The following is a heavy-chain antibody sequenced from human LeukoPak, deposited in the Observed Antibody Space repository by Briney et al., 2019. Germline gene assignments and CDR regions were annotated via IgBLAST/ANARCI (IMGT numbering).Heavy chain of an antibody. CDR3: AGRRSSGWYAY. D-gene: IGHD6-19*01. V-gene: IGHV3-53*01. Sequence: PGGSLRLSCATSGFTVSSNYMSWVRQEPGKGLEWVSVIYDSGTTYYADSVKGRFLIFRDTSKNTVDLQMNSLRVVDTAVYYCAGRRSSGWYAYWGQGTLVTVSS. J-gene: IGHJ4*02. CDR2: IYDSGTT. CDR1: GFTVSSNY.